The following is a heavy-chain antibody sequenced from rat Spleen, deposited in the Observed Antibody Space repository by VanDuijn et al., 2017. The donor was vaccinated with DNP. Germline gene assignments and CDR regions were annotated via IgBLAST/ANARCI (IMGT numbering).Heavy chain of an antibody. Sequence: EVQLVVSGGGLVQPGRSLKLSCAASGFTFSDYYMAWVRQAPTKGLEWVAYITYDGGSTYHGDSVKGRFTISRDNAKSTLYLQMNSLRSEDMATYFCVRPHHYAGSYPRYWGQGVMVTVSS. CDR1: GFTFSDYY. CDR3: VRPHHYAGSYPRY. D-gene: IGHD1-12*02. CDR2: ITYDGGST. V-gene: IGHV5-22*01. J-gene: IGHJ2*01.